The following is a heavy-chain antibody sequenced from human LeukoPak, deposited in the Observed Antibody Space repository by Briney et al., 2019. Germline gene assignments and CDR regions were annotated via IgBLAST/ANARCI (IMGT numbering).Heavy chain of an antibody. J-gene: IGHJ4*02. CDR3: AKWNSGHTGYDLSLFDY. V-gene: IGHV3-23*01. CDR1: GFTFRNYV. D-gene: IGHD5-12*01. CDR2: ISGSGGTK. Sequence: PGGSLRLSCAASGFTFRNYVMSWVRRAPGKGLEWVSAISGSGGTKYYADSVRGRFTITRDNSKNTLYLQMNSLRAEDTAVYFCAKWNSGHTGYDLSLFDYWGQGTLVTVSS.